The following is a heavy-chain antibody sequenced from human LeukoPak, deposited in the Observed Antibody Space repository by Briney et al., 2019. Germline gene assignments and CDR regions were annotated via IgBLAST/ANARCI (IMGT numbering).Heavy chain of an antibody. J-gene: IGHJ3*02. Sequence: SETLSLTCTVSGGSISGYYWSWIRQSPGKGLEWIGYIYYSGSTNFNPSLRSRVTISLDTSKNQFSLKLSSVTAADTAVYYCARPNSLHYGGNSGVFDIWGQGTMVTVSS. CDR1: GGSISGYY. CDR3: ARPNSLHYGGNSGVFDI. V-gene: IGHV4-59*08. CDR2: IYYSGST. D-gene: IGHD4-23*01.